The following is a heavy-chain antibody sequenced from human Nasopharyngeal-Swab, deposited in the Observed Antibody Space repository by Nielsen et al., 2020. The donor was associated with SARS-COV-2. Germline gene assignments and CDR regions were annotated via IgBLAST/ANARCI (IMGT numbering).Heavy chain of an antibody. Sequence: SVKISCKASGFTFTSSAVQWVRQARGQRLEWIGWIVVGSGNTNYAQKFQGRVTMTRDTSTSTVYMELSSLRSEDTAVYYCAILNYDYVWGSYRKGDYWGQGTLVTVSS. V-gene: IGHV1-58*01. J-gene: IGHJ4*02. CDR2: IVVGSGNT. D-gene: IGHD3-16*02. CDR3: AILNYDYVWGSYRKGDY. CDR1: GFTFTSSA.